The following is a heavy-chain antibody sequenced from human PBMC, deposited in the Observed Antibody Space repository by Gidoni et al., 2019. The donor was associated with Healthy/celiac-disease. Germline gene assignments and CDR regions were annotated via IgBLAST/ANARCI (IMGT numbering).Heavy chain of an antibody. V-gene: IGHV3-30*18. J-gene: IGHJ4*02. CDR2: ISYDGSNK. CDR3: AKGRSGDY. CDR1: GFTFSSYG. D-gene: IGHD3-10*01. Sequence: QVQLVASGGGLVQPGRSLRLSCAASGFTFSSYGMHWVRQAPGKGLEWVAVISYDGSNKYYADSVKGRFTISRDNSKNTLYLQMNSLRAEDTAVYYCAKGRSGDYWGQGTLVTVSS.